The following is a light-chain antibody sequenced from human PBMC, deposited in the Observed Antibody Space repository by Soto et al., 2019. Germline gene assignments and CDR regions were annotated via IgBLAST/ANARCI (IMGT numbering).Light chain of an antibody. CDR3: RSYSISTAYL. CDR2: EVN. V-gene: IGLV2-14*01. Sequence: QSVLTQPASVSGSPGQSITISCTGTSSDVGGYDYVSWYQLHPGKAPKLMVFEVNNRPSGVSYRFSGSKSGNTASLTISGIKDEEEAAYFCRSYSISTAYLFGTGTKVT. J-gene: IGLJ1*01. CDR1: SSDVGGYDY.